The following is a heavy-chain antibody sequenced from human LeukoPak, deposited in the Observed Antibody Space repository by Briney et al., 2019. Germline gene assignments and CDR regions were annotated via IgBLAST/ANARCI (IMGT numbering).Heavy chain of an antibody. D-gene: IGHD3-3*01. Sequence: ASAKVSCKASGYTFTGYYMHWVRQAPGQGLEWMGWINPNSGGTNYAQKFQGRVTMTRDTSISTAYMELSRLRSDDMAVYYCARDYTIFGVVRNWFDPWGQGTPVTVSS. CDR3: ARDYTIFGVVRNWFDP. J-gene: IGHJ5*02. V-gene: IGHV1-2*02. CDR1: GYTFTGYY. CDR2: INPNSGGT.